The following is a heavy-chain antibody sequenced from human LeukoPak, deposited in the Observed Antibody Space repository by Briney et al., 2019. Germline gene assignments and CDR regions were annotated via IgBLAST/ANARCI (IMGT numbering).Heavy chain of an antibody. Sequence: TGGSLRLSCAASGLTFSSYWMHWVRQVPGKGLMWVSRINSDGIATTYADSVKGRFTISRDNAKNTLYLQMNSLRAEDTAVYYCARGSMAGDYWGQGTLVTVSS. CDR1: GLTFSSYW. V-gene: IGHV3-74*01. CDR2: INSDGIAT. D-gene: IGHD6-19*01. J-gene: IGHJ4*02. CDR3: ARGSMAGDY.